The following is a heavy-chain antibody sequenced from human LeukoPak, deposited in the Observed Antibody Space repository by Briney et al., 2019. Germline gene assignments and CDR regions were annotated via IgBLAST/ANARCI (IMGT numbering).Heavy chain of an antibody. V-gene: IGHV1-46*01. Sequence: ASVKVSCKASGYTFTSYYMHWVRQAPGQGLERVGAINPIGGTTSYAQKFQGRVTMTRDTSTTTVYMDLSSLTSEDTAVYYCARDLVAPDYWGQGTLVIVSS. D-gene: IGHD6-6*01. CDR1: GYTFTSYY. CDR2: INPIGGTT. CDR3: ARDLVAPDY. J-gene: IGHJ4*02.